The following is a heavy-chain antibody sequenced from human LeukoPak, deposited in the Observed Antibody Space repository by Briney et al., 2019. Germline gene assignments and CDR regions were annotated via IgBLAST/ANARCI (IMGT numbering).Heavy chain of an antibody. CDR2: IYYSGTT. J-gene: IGHJ4*02. D-gene: IGHD6-13*01. V-gene: IGHV4-59*01. CDR3: ARGVYIAAAQYGY. CDR1: GGSISSYY. Sequence: SETLSLTCTVSGGSISSYYWSWIRQPPAKGLEWIGYIYYSGTTNYNPSLKSRVTISVDTSKNQFSLKLSSVTAADTAVYYCARGVYIAAAQYGYWGQGTLVSVSS.